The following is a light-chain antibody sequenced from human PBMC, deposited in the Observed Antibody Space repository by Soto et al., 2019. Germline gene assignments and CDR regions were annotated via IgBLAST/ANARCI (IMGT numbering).Light chain of an antibody. CDR1: SSDVGAYNY. CDR3: SSYTSSSTLDYV. J-gene: IGLJ1*01. Sequence: QSVLTQPPSASGTPGQRVTISCSGTSSDVGAYNYVSWYQQHPGKAPKLMIYEVTNRPSGISNRFSGSKSGNTASLTISGLQAEDEADYYCSSYTSSSTLDYVFGTGTKLTVL. CDR2: EVT. V-gene: IGLV2-14*01.